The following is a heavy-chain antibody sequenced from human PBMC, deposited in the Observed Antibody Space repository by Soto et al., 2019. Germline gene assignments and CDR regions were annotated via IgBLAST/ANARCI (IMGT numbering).Heavy chain of an antibody. CDR1: GFTFSSYA. CDR3: AKVLLKSSGWYVYYFDY. Sequence: PGGSLRLSCAASGFTFSSYAMSWARQAPGKGLEWVSAISGSGGSTYYADSVKGRFTISRDNSKNTLYLQMNSLRAEDTAVYYCAKVLLKSSGWYVYYFDYWGQGTLVTVSS. CDR2: ISGSGGST. D-gene: IGHD6-19*01. V-gene: IGHV3-23*01. J-gene: IGHJ4*02.